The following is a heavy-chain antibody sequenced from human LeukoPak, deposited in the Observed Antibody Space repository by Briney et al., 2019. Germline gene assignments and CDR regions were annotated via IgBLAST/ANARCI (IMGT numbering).Heavy chain of an antibody. CDR2: ISSSGTPI. V-gene: IGHV3-48*03. D-gene: IGHD2-15*01. Sequence: GGSLRLSCAASGFTFSSYEMNWVRQAPGKGLEWVSYISSSGTPIYYADSVKGRFTISRDNAKNSLYLQMNSLRAEDTAVYYCARAYCSGGSCYGLDVWGQGTTVTVSS. CDR1: GFTFSSYE. CDR3: ARAYCSGGSCYGLDV. J-gene: IGHJ6*02.